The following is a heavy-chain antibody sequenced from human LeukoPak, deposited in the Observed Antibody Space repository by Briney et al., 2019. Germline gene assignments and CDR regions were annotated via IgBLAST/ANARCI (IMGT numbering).Heavy chain of an antibody. CDR2: ISYDGSNK. D-gene: IGHD3-10*01. CDR3: ARGHYYGSGSYPDY. CDR1: GFTFSSYA. J-gene: IGHJ4*02. V-gene: IGHV3-30*04. Sequence: PGGSLRLSCAASGFTFSSYAMHWVRQAPGKGLEWVAVISYDGSNKYYADSVKGRFTISRDNSKNTLYLQMNSLRAEDTAVYYCARGHYYGSGSYPDYWGQGTLVTVSS.